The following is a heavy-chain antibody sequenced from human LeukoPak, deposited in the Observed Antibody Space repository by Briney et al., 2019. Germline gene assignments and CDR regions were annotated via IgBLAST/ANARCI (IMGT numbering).Heavy chain of an antibody. CDR1: GGTFSSYA. CDR3: ARDHCSSTSCYLYFQH. V-gene: IGHV1-69*13. Sequence: SVKVSCKASGGTFSSYAISWVRQAPGQGLEWMGGVIPIFGTANYAQKFQGRVTITADESTSTACMELSSLRSEDTAVYYCARDHCSSTSCYLYFQHWGQGTLVTVSS. D-gene: IGHD2-2*01. J-gene: IGHJ1*01. CDR2: VIPIFGTA.